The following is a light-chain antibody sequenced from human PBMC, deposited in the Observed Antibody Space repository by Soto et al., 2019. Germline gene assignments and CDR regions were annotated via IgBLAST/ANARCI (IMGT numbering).Light chain of an antibody. Sequence: DIQMTQSPSSLSVSVGDRVTITCRASQGISNYLAWYQQNPGKAPKLLIYAASTLQSGVPSRFSGSGSGTDFTLTISSLQPEDVATYYCQKYYSYPRMYTFGQGTKLEIK. CDR2: AAS. CDR1: QGISNY. J-gene: IGKJ2*01. V-gene: IGKV1-27*01. CDR3: QKYYSYPRMYT.